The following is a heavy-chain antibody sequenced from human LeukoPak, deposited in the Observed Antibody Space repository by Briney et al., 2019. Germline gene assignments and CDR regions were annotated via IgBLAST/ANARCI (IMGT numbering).Heavy chain of an antibody. V-gene: IGHV4-34*01. Sequence: PSETLSLTCAVDGGSFSGYYWSWIRQPPGKGLEWIGEINHSGSTTYNPSLKSRVTISVDTSKNQFSLKLSSVTAADTAVYYCARGIYYDSSGPDYWGQGTLVTVSS. J-gene: IGHJ4*02. D-gene: IGHD3-22*01. CDR2: INHSGST. CDR3: ARGIYYDSSGPDY. CDR1: GGSFSGYY.